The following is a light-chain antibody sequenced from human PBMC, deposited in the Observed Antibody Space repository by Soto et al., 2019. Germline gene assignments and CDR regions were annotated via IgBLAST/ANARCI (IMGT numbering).Light chain of an antibody. CDR1: SSDLGDYDY. CDR2: EVN. Sequence: QSVLTQPPSASGSPGQSVTISCTGTSSDLGDYDYVSWYQQHPGKAPKVMIYEVNKRPSGVPDRFSGSKSVNTASLTVTGLQAVDEADYYCSSYAGSNNLIFGGGTQLTVL. J-gene: IGLJ2*01. CDR3: SSYAGSNNLI. V-gene: IGLV2-8*01.